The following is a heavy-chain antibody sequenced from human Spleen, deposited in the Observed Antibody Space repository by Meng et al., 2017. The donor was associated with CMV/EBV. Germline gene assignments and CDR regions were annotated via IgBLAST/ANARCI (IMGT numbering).Heavy chain of an antibody. J-gene: IGHJ6*02. Sequence: SVKVSCKASGGPFSSFAISWVRQAPGQGLEWVGGIILIFAPANYAQKFQGRVSITTDESTSTAYMELSSLRSEDTAVYYCACRHCSTSSCYLGFYYYGMDVWGQGTTVTVSS. CDR3: ACRHCSTSSCYLGFYYYGMDV. CDR1: GGPFSSFA. D-gene: IGHD2-2*01. CDR2: IILIFAPA. V-gene: IGHV1-69*05.